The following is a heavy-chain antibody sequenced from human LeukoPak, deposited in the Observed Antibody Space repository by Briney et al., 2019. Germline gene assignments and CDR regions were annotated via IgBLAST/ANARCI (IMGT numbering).Heavy chain of an antibody. Sequence: SETLSLTCTVSGGSISSGSYYWSWIRQPAGKGLEWIGRIYTSGSTNYNPSLKSRVTISVDTSKNQFSLKLSSVTAADTAVYYCARDSGGYGSTIDYWGQGTLVTVSS. CDR2: IYTSGST. V-gene: IGHV4-61*02. CDR1: GGSISSGSYY. D-gene: IGHD5-18*01. J-gene: IGHJ4*02. CDR3: ARDSGGYGSTIDY.